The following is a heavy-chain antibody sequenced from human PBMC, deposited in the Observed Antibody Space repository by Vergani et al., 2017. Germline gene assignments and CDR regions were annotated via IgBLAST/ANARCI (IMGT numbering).Heavy chain of an antibody. D-gene: IGHD6-19*01. CDR3: ARVQYWYSSDLGENDWYFDL. CDR2: IKQDGSEK. CDR1: GFTFSSYW. Sequence: EVQLVESGGGLVQPGGSLRLSCAASGFTFSSYWMSWVRQAPGKGLEGVAKIKQDGSEKYYVDSVKGRFTISRDNAKNSLYLQMNSLRAEDTAVYYCARVQYWYSSDLGENDWYFDLWGRGTLVTVSS. V-gene: IGHV3-7*04. J-gene: IGHJ2*01.